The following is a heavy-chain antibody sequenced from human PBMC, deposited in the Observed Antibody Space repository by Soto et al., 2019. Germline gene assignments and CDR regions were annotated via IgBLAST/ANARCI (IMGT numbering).Heavy chain of an antibody. J-gene: IGHJ5*02. D-gene: IGHD2-21*01. CDR3: ARRAVVAVTGILDNWLDP. CDR1: GGSITSYN. CDR2: VYNSGST. V-gene: IGHV4-59*01. Sequence: SETLSLTCTVSGGSITSYNWNWLRQPPGKALEWIGYVYNSGSTNYNPSLKSRVTISVDTSKNQFSLKVNSVTAADTAVYYCARRAVVAVTGILDNWLDPWGQGILVTVSS.